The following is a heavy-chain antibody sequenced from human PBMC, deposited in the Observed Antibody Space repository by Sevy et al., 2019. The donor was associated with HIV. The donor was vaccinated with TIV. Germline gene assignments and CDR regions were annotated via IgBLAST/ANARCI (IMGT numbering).Heavy chain of an antibody. CDR1: GFTFGDYC. V-gene: IGHV3-49*04. D-gene: IGHD6-13*01. CDR3: TRWKAAQSIFDY. Sequence: GGSLRLSCTASGFTFGDYCMSWVHQAPGKGLEWVAFLKSDVYGGTVDHAASVRGRFVISRADSKTIAYLQMNDLKTEDTGVYYCTRWKAAQSIFDYWGQGALVTVSS. J-gene: IGHJ4*02. CDR2: LKSDVYGGTV.